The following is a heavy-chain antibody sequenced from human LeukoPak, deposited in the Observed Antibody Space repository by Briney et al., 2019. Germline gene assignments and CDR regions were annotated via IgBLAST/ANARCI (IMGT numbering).Heavy chain of an antibody. Sequence: GGSLRLSCAASGFTFSNYAMSWVRQAPGRGLEWVSAISGSSGLTYYADSVKGRFTISRDNSKNTLYLQMNSLRAEDTAVYYCARRGESANYGDYRFDYWGQGTLVTVSS. D-gene: IGHD4-17*01. CDR1: GFTFSNYA. J-gene: IGHJ4*02. CDR3: ARRGESANYGDYRFDY. V-gene: IGHV3-23*01. CDR2: ISGSSGLT.